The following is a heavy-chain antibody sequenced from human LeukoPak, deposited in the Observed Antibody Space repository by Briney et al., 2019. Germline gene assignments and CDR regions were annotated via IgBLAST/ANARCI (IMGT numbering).Heavy chain of an antibody. J-gene: IGHJ4*02. CDR1: GGSISSGDYY. CDR3: ARDYCSGGSCYFDY. Sequence: SETLSLTCTVSGGSISSGDYYWSWIRQPAGKGLEWIGRIYTSGSTNYNPSLKSRVTISVDTSKNQFSLKLSSVTAADTAVYYCARDYCSGGSCYFDYWGQGTLVTVSS. CDR2: IYTSGST. V-gene: IGHV4-61*02. D-gene: IGHD2-15*01.